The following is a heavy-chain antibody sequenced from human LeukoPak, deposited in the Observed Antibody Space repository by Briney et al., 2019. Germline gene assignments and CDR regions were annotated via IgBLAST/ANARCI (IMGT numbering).Heavy chain of an antibody. CDR2: ISAYNGKI. D-gene: IGHD2-8*01. CDR1: DYTFTNYG. J-gene: IGHJ4*02. CDR3: ARTNLDCKNGVCYDY. V-gene: IGHV1-18*01. Sequence: ASVKVSCKASDYTFTNYGISWVRQAPGQGLEWMGWISAYNGKIYYAQNFQGRVTVTTDTSTSTAYMDLRSLRSDDTAVYYCARTNLDCKNGVCYDYWGQGTPVTVSS.